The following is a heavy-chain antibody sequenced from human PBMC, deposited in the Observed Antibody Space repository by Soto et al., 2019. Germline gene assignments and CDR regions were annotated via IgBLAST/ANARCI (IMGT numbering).Heavy chain of an antibody. CDR1: GGSISSYY. V-gene: IGHV4-59*01. Sequence: SESLYITCTVSGGSISSYYWSWFRQPPGKGLEWIGYIYYSGSTNYNPSLKSRVTISVDTSKNQFSLKLSSVTAADTAVYYCASSGPYDFWSGYYTSFDYWGQGTLVTVSS. D-gene: IGHD3-3*01. J-gene: IGHJ4*02. CDR3: ASSGPYDFWSGYYTSFDY. CDR2: IYYSGST.